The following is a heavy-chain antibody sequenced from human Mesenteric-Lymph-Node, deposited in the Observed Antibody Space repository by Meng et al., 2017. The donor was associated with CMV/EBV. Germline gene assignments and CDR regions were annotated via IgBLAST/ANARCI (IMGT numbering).Heavy chain of an antibody. CDR2: INPFTGNI. Sequence: ASVKVSCKSSGHGFINFGISWVRQAPGQGLEWMGWINPFTGNIKYSQKLHGRVTMNIDIPTTTAYMELRNLRPDDTAVYYCARGRFLGYSSSSHWFDPWGQGTLVTVSS. V-gene: IGHV1-18*01. CDR1: GHGFINFG. D-gene: IGHD6-6*01. CDR3: ARGRFLGYSSSSHWFDP. J-gene: IGHJ5*02.